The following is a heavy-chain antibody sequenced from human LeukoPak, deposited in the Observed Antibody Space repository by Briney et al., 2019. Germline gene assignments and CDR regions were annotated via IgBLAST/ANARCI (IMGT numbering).Heavy chain of an antibody. J-gene: IGHJ4*02. CDR2: INHSGST. CDR3: ARYDYVWGSYRPTPYYFDY. V-gene: IGHV4-34*01. CDR1: GGSFSGYY. D-gene: IGHD3-16*02. Sequence: ETLSLTCAVYGGSFSGYYWSWIRQPPGKGLEWIGEINHSGSTNYNPSLKSRVTISVDTSKNQFSLKLSSVTAADTAVYYCARYDYVWGSYRPTPYYFDYWGQGTLVTVSS.